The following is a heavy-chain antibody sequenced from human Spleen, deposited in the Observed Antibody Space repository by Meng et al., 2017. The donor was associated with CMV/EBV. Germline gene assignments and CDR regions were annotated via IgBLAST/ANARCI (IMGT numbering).Heavy chain of an antibody. CDR3: ARGGSSAWYYYYGVDV. Sequence: APVKVSCKASGYTFSNYGITWVRQAPGQGLEWMGWITVYNGDTTYAQKFQGRVTMTTDTSTTTAYMELRGLTSDDTAVYFCARGGSSAWYYYYGVDVWGQGTTVTVSS. CDR1: GYTFSNYG. V-gene: IGHV1-18*01. J-gene: IGHJ6*02. CDR2: ITVYNGDT. D-gene: IGHD6-19*01.